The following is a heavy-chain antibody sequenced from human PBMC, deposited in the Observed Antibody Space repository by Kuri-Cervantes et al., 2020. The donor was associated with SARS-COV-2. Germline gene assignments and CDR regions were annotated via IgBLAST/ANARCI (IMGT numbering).Heavy chain of an antibody. CDR1: GYTFTSYG. CDR3: ARVAWEYSSSPRLDY. D-gene: IGHD6-6*01. CDR2: IIPIFGTA. V-gene: IGHV1-69*05. Sequence: SVKVSCKASGYTFTSYGISWVRQAPGQGLEWMGRIIPIFGTANYAQKFQGRVTITTDESTSTAYMELSSLRSEDTAVYYCARVAWEYSSSPRLDYWGQGTLVTVSS. J-gene: IGHJ4*02.